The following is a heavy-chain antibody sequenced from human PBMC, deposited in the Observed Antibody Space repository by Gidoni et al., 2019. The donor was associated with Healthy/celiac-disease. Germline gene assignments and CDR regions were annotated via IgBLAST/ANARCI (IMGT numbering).Heavy chain of an antibody. Sequence: QLQLQESGPGLVKPSETLSLTCTVSGGSISSSSYYWGWIRQPPGKGLEWIGRIYYSGSTYYNPSLKSRVTISVDTSKNQFSLKLSSVTAADTAVYYCARHDRTDQRIPYYYYGMDVWGQGTTVTVSS. V-gene: IGHV4-39*01. CDR3: ARHDRTDQRIPYYYYGMDV. J-gene: IGHJ6*02. CDR2: IYYSGST. CDR1: GGSISSSSYY. D-gene: IGHD2-15*01.